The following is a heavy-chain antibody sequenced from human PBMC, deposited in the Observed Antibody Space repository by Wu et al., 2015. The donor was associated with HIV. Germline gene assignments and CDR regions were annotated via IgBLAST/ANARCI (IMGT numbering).Heavy chain of an antibody. J-gene: IGHJ6*02. CDR1: GGTFSSYA. Sequence: QVQLVQSGAEVKKPGSSVKVSCKASGGTFSSYAISWVRQAPGQGLEWMGRIIPIFGTANYAQKFQGRVTITADESTSTAYMELSSLRSEDTAVYYCARDGGEWLARWNYYYGMGRRGAKGTTVTVSS. D-gene: IGHD6-19*01. V-gene: IGHV1-69*18. CDR3: ARDGGEWLARWNYYYGMGRR. CDR2: IIPIFGTA.